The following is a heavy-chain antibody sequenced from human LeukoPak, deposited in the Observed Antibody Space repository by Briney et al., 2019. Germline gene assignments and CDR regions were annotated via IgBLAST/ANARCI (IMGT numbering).Heavy chain of an antibody. J-gene: IGHJ4*02. CDR2: ISGSGGST. Sequence: GGSLRLSCAASGFTFSSYAMSWVRQAPGKGLEWVSAISGSGGSTYYADSVKGRFTISRDNSKNTLYLQMNSLRAEDTAVYYCAKVLRAGRVLTISLDHWGQGTLVTVSS. V-gene: IGHV3-23*01. CDR1: GFTFSSYA. D-gene: IGHD3-10*01. CDR3: AKVLRAGRVLTISLDH.